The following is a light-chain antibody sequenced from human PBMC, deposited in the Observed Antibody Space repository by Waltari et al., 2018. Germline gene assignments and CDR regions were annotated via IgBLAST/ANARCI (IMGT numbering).Light chain of an antibody. CDR3: QQYGSSPRT. V-gene: IGKV3-20*01. CDR1: QSFSSGY. CDR2: GTS. Sequence: ELVLTQSPGTLSISPGERATLSGRASQSFSSGYLAWYQQKPGQAPSLLMYGTSSRATGIPDRFSGSGSGTDFTLTISRLEPEDFAVYYCQQYGSSPRTFGQGTKVEIK. J-gene: IGKJ1*01.